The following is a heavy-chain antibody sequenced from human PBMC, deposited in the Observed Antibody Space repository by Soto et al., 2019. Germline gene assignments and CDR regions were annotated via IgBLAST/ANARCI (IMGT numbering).Heavy chain of an antibody. J-gene: IGHJ4*02. CDR2: TNPNNDDS. D-gene: IGHD6-19*01. V-gene: IGHV1-18*01. CDR1: GYTFLDDG. Sequence: QVQLVQSGADVKKPGASVKVSCKTSGYTFLDDGLVWVRQAPRRGLEWMGWTNPNNDDSIYAQDLQGRVTMTTDKSTRTTYMELRSRRSDDTAVYSCARSGSGWSQGDGGQGTLVSVSA. CDR3: ARSGSGWSQGD.